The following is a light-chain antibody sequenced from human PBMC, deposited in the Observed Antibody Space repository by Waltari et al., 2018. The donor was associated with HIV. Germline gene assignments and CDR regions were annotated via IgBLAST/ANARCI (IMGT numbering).Light chain of an antibody. CDR3: SSSRV. Sequence: QSALTQPPSASGSPGQSVTISCTGTSSDVGGYNYVAWYQQHPGKAPKLMIYEVSKRPSGGPDRCSGAKSGKTASLSGSGLQAEDEAEYYCSSSRVFGGGTKLTVL. J-gene: IGLJ3*02. V-gene: IGLV2-8*01. CDR1: SSDVGGYNY. CDR2: EVS.